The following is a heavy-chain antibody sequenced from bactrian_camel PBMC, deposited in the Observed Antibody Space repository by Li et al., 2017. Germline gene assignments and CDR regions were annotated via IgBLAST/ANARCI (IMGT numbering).Heavy chain of an antibody. CDR2: IDSRGQL. D-gene: IGHD3*01. J-gene: IGHJ4*01. Sequence: VQLVESGGGSVQAGVSLRLSCSASGLPSSRYCVGWYRQFPGKEREAVAAIDSRGQLTYAESVKGRFTISHDAAKNSIDLQMNSLKPDDTAAYYCAATGQMSSVAGCRTQGTQVTVS. V-gene: IGHV3S55*01. CDR1: GLPSSRYC.